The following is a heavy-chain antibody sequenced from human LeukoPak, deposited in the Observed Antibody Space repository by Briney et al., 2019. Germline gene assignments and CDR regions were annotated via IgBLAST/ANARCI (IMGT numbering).Heavy chain of an antibody. V-gene: IGHV3-7*04. CDR3: ARGTYYYEF. Sequence: PGGSLRLSCVASKFTFSDYYMTWVRQAPGKGPEWVAYMNQFGTEIKYLDSVKGRFTISRDNAKNSLYLWMTSLTADDTAVYYCARGTYYYEFWGQGTLVIVSS. D-gene: IGHD3/OR15-3a*01. CDR1: KFTFSDYY. CDR2: MNQFGTEI. J-gene: IGHJ4*02.